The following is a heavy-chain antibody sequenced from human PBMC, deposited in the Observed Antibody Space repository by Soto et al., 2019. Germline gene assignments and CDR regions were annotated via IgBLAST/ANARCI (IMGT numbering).Heavy chain of an antibody. V-gene: IGHV4-31*03. CDR2: IYYSGIS. D-gene: IGHD5-18*01. CDR3: ARNGYTFGMDV. Sequence: PSETLSLTCTVSGGSTSSGGFYWSLIRQHPGKGLEWIGYIYYSGISYYNPSLKSRVSISLDTSRNQFSMTLNSVTAADTAVYYCARNGYTFGMDVWGQGATVT. J-gene: IGHJ6*02. CDR1: GGSTSSGGFY.